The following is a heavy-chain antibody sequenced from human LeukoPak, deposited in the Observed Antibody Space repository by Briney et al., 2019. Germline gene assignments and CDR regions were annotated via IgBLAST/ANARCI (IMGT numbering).Heavy chain of an antibody. CDR2: ISKSGIDT. D-gene: IGHD1-1*01. CDR3: ARATGTTDIDY. Sequence: PGGSLRLSCAASGFTFSTYDMSWVRQAPGKGLEWVSGISKSGIDTYYADSVKGRFTLSRDNSKNTVYLQMNSLRAEVTAVYYCARATGTTDIDYWGQGTLVTVSS. V-gene: IGHV3-23*01. J-gene: IGHJ4*02. CDR1: GFTFSTYD.